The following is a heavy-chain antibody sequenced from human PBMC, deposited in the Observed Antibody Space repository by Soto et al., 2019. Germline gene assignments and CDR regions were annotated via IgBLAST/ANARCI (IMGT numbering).Heavy chain of an antibody. J-gene: IGHJ6*02. D-gene: IGHD3-10*01. CDR1: GYTFTSYA. CDR2: INAGNGDT. CDR3: ATYYGSGSYFPDHYYYGMDV. V-gene: IGHV1-3*01. Sequence: GASVKVSCKASGYTFTSYAMHWVRQAPGQRLEWMGWINAGNGDTKYSQKFQGRVTITRDTSASTAYMELSSLRSEDTAVYYCATYYGSGSYFPDHYYYGMDVWGQGTTVTVSS.